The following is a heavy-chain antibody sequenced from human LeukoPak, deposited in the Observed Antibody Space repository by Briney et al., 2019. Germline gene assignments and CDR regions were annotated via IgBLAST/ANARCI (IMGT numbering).Heavy chain of an antibody. D-gene: IGHD3-9*01. CDR1: GGSFSGYY. CDR3: ARGDTGPAYYLDY. J-gene: IGHJ4*02. V-gene: IGHV4-34*01. CDR2: INHSGST. Sequence: SETLSLTCAVYGGSFSGYYWSWIRQPPGKGLEWIGEINHSGSTNYNPSLKSRVTISVDTSKNQFSLKLSSVTAADTAVYYCARGDTGPAYYLDYWGQGTLVTVSS.